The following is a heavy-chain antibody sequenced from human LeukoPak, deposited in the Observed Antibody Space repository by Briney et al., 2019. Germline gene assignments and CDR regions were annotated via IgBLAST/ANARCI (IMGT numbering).Heavy chain of an antibody. D-gene: IGHD6-13*01. CDR2: INPNSGGT. Sequence: ASVKVSCKASGYTFTSYYMHWVRQAPGQGLEWMGWINPNSGGTNYAQKFQGRVTMTRDTSISTAYMELSRLRSDDTAVYYCARDLQSYSSSWYLIDPWGQGTLVTVSS. CDR1: GYTFTSYY. CDR3: ARDLQSYSSSWYLIDP. J-gene: IGHJ5*02. V-gene: IGHV1-2*02.